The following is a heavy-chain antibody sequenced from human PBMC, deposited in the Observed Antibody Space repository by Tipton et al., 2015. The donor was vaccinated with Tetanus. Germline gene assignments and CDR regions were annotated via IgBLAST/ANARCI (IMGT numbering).Heavy chain of an antibody. D-gene: IGHD3-16*01. Sequence: GSLRLSCAASGFTFSSYSMNWVRQAPGKGLEWVSSISSSSSYIYYADSVKGRFTISRDNAKNSLYLQMNSLRAEDTAVYYCARDRGGLVPSNWFDPWGQGTLVTVSS. CDR2: ISSSSSYI. CDR3: ARDRGGLVPSNWFDP. V-gene: IGHV3-21*01. J-gene: IGHJ5*02. CDR1: GFTFSSYS.